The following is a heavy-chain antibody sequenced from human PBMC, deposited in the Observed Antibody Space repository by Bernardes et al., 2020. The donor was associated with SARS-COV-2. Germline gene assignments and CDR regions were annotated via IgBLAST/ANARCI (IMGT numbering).Heavy chain of an antibody. CDR2: ILYDGSNG. D-gene: IGHD5-12*01. CDR1: GFTFNSHG. J-gene: IGHJ4*02. Sequence: GGSLRLSCVASGFTFNSHGMHWVRQAPGKGLEWVAMILYDGSNGYHAESVWGRFTISRDNSRNTLYLQMNNLKADDTAVYYCAKGGEPDGYNREWFDYWGQGTLVTVSS. CDR3: AKGGEPDGYNREWFDY. V-gene: IGHV3-30*18.